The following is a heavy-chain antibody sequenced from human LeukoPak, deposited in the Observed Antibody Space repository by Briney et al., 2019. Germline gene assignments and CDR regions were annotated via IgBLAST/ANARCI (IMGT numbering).Heavy chain of an antibody. D-gene: IGHD1-26*01. Sequence: GGSLRLSCAASGFTFSGYWMHWVRQAPGKGLAWVSVIRSDGSITTYADSVKGRFTISRDAAKNTLYLQMNSLRAEDTAVYYCARDGRSGNFDKWGQGTLVSVSS. V-gene: IGHV3-74*01. CDR3: ARDGRSGNFDK. CDR2: IRSDGSIT. J-gene: IGHJ4*02. CDR1: GFTFSGYW.